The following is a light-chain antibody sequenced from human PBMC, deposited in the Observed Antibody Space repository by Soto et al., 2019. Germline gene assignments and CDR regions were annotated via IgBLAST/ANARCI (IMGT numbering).Light chain of an antibody. CDR1: EFISDW. CDR3: QHYNSYSRA. Sequence: DVQMTQSPSTLSASVGARVTMTCRASEFISDWLAWYQQKPGQAPKLLIYDASTLESGVPGRFSGSGVGTHFTLTISGLQPEDFATYHCQHYNSYSRAFGQGTKVDIK. J-gene: IGKJ1*01. CDR2: DAS. V-gene: IGKV1-5*01.